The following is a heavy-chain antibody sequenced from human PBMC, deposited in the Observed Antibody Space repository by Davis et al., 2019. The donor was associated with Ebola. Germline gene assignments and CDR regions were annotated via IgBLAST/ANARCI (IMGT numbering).Heavy chain of an antibody. CDR3: ARVGSGWELLQGQVAGWFDP. CDR2: IYYSGST. CDR1: GGSISSGGYY. J-gene: IGHJ5*02. V-gene: IGHV4-31*03. Sequence: PSETLSLTCTVSGGSISSGGYYWSWIRQHPGKGLEWIGYIYYSGSTYYNPSLKSRVTISVDTSKNQFSLKLSSVTAADTAVYYCARVGSGWELLQGQVAGWFDPWGQGTLVTVSS. D-gene: IGHD1-26*01.